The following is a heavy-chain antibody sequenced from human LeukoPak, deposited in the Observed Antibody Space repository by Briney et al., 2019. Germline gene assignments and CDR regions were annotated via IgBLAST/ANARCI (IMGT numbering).Heavy chain of an antibody. CDR1: GGSLSGHY. D-gene: IGHD2/OR15-2a*01. V-gene: IGHV4-34*01. Sequence: PSETLSLTCAVHGGSLSGHYWGWIRQPPGKGLEWIGDINQSGSTSYNPSFKSRVTISVDTSKNQFSLKLTSVTAADTAVYYCAKNFDLWGRGTLVTVSS. CDR2: INQSGST. CDR3: AKNFDL. J-gene: IGHJ2*01.